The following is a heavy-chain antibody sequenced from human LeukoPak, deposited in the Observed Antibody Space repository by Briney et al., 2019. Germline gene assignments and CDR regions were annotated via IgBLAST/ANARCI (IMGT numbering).Heavy chain of an antibody. V-gene: IGHV3-20*04. J-gene: IGHJ4*02. CDR2: INWSGRGS. D-gene: IGHD2-21*02. CDR1: GFTFEDFG. CDR3: ARRNFDCTSGNCYHSFDY. Sequence: GGSLRFSCATSGFTFEDFGMNWVRQVPGKGLEWVSGINWSGRGSGYADSVKGRFTISRDNAKSSLFLQMDSLRAEDTAFYYCARRNFDCTSGNCYHSFDYWGQGTLVIVSS.